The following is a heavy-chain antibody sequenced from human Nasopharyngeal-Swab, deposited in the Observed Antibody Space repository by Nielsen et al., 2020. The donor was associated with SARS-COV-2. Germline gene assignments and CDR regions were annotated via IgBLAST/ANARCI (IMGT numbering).Heavy chain of an antibody. V-gene: IGHV3-7*03. CDR2: IKQDGSEK. D-gene: IGHD3-10*01. CDR1: QFAFGNYW. J-gene: IGHJ6*02. Sequence: GESLKISCVVSQFAFGNYWMSWVRQAPGKGPEWVANIKQDGSEKYYVDSVKGRFTISRDNAKNTLYLQMNSLRPEDTALYYCAKDMGNYYGSTRMDVWGQGTTVTVSS. CDR3: AKDMGNYYGSTRMDV.